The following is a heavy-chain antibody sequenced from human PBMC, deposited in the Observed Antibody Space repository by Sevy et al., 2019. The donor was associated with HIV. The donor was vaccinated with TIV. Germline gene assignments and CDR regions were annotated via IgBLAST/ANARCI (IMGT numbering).Heavy chain of an antibody. D-gene: IGHD1-26*01. V-gene: IGHV4-59*08. J-gene: IGHJ4*02. CDR2: IYYNGHI. Sequence: SETLSLTCTVSGGSITSLYWNWIRQPPGKGLEWISNIYYNGHINYNPSLKRRVTLSLDTSKNQLSLGLISVTSADTAMYYCAGGNAWGRGYSWGQGTLVTVSS. CDR1: GGSITSLY. CDR3: AGGNAWGRGYS.